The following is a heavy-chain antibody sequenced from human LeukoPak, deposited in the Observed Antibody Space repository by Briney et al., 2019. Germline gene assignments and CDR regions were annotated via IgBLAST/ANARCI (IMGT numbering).Heavy chain of an antibody. D-gene: IGHD1-26*01. CDR3: ARDHAAGWELPLNWFDP. V-gene: IGHV4-38-2*02. CDR2: IYHSGST. Sequence: SETLSLTCAVSGYSISSGYYWGWIRQPPGKGLEWIGSIYHSGSTYYNPSLKSRVTISVDTSKNQFSLKLSSVTAADTAVYYCARDHAAGWELPLNWFDPWGQGTLVTVSS. J-gene: IGHJ5*02. CDR1: GYSISSGYY.